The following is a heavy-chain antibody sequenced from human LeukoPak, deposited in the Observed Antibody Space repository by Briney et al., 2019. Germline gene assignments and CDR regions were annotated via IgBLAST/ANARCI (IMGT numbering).Heavy chain of an antibody. V-gene: IGHV3-23*01. CDR2: ISGSGGNT. Sequence: GGSLRPSCAASGFTFSTFSSYAMTWVRQAPGKGLEWVSVISGSGGNTYYAGSVKGRFTISRDNSKNTLYLQMNSLRAEDTAVYYCAKDPRDHSYGWSWRYFDYWGQGTLVTVSS. D-gene: IGHD5-18*01. CDR3: AKDPRDHSYGWSWRYFDY. J-gene: IGHJ4*02. CDR1: GFTFSTFSSYA.